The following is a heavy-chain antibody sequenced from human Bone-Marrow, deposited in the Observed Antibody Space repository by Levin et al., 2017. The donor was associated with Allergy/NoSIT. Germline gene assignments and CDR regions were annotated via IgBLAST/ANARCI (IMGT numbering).Heavy chain of an antibody. CDR1: GFTFSSCD. D-gene: IGHD1-26*01. Sequence: GGSLRLSCVASGFTFSSCDMGWVRQAPGKGLEWVSTISDSGGSIYYVDSVKGRFTISRDNSKGTLYLQMDSLRAEDTALYYCAKDGRTSFFIPFDSWGQGSLVTVSS. CDR3: AKDGRTSFFIPFDS. J-gene: IGHJ4*02. CDR2: ISDSGGSI. V-gene: IGHV3-23*01.